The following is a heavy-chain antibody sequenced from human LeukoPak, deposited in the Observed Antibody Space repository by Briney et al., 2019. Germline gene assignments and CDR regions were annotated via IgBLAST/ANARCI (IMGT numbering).Heavy chain of an antibody. J-gene: IGHJ6*02. CDR2: IYHSGST. CDR1: GFTFSDYY. CDR3: ARDYGLDV. Sequence: PGGSLRLSCAASGFTFSDYYMSWIRQAPGKGLEWIGEIYHSGSTNYNPSLKSRVTISVDKSKNQFSLKLNSVTAADTAVYYCARDYGLDVWGQGTTVTVSS. V-gene: IGHV4-34*01.